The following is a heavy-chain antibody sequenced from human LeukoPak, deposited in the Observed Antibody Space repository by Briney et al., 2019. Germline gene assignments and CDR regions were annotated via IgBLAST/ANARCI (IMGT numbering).Heavy chain of an antibody. J-gene: IGHJ4*02. Sequence: GGSLRLSCTASGFTFSSYGMNWVRQAPGKGLEWVSGITGRGENIYYAGSVKGRFTISRDNSKNTLYLQMNSLRAEDTAVYYCAKDQRLAAFDYGGQGTLVTVSS. CDR1: GFTFSSYG. D-gene: IGHD6-25*01. CDR2: ITGRGENI. V-gene: IGHV3-23*01. CDR3: AKDQRLAAFDY.